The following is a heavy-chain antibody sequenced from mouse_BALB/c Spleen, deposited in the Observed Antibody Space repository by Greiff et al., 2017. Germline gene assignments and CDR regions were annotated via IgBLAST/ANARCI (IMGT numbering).Heavy chain of an antibody. Sequence: EVQLVESGGGLVQPGGSRKLSCAASGFTFSDYGMAWVRQAPGKGPEWVAFISNLAYSIYYADTVTGRFTISRENAKNTLYLEMSSLRSEDTAMYYCARGLPYFDYWGQGTTLTVSS. V-gene: IGHV5-15*02. CDR3: ARGLPYFDY. CDR1: GFTFSDYG. CDR2: ISNLAYSI. J-gene: IGHJ2*01. D-gene: IGHD2-1*01.